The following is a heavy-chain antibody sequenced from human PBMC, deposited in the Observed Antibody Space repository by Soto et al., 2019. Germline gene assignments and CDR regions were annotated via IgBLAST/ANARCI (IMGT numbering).Heavy chain of an antibody. J-gene: IGHJ4*02. V-gene: IGHV1-58*01. Sequence: QMQLVQSGPEVKKPGTSVKVSCKASGITFTSSAVQWVRQARGQRLEWIGWIVVGSGNTNYAQKFQERVTITRDMSTSTAYMELSSLRSEDTAVYYCAADLGITIFGVVTGFDYWGQGTLVTVSS. CDR3: AADLGITIFGVVTGFDY. D-gene: IGHD3-3*01. CDR2: IVVGSGNT. CDR1: GITFTSSA.